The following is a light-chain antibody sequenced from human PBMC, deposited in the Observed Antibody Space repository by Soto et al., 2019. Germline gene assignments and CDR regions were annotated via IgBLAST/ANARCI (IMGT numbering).Light chain of an antibody. J-gene: IGLJ1*01. V-gene: IGLV2-8*01. Sequence: QSALAQPPSASGSPGQSVTISCTGTSSDVGGYNFVSWYQQHPGRAPQLIIAEVSKRPSGVPDRFSGSKSGNTASLTVSGLQADDEADYYCASYAGSISLFGTGTKVTVL. CDR2: EVS. CDR1: SSDVGGYNF. CDR3: ASYAGSISL.